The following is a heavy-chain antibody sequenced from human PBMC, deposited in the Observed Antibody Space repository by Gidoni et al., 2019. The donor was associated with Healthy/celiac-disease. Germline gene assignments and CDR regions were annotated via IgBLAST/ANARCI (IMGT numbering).Heavy chain of an antibody. CDR1: GFTFSRSG. CDR2: ISYDGSNK. D-gene: IGHD5-12*01. Sequence: QVQLVESGGGVVQPGRSLRLSCAASGFTFSRSGMHWVRQAPGKGLEWVAVISYDGSNKYYADSVKGRFTISRDNSKNTLYLQMNSLRAEDTAVYYCAKDPYRGAGYDPYGMDVWGQGTTVTVSS. V-gene: IGHV3-30*18. J-gene: IGHJ6*02. CDR3: AKDPYRGAGYDPYGMDV.